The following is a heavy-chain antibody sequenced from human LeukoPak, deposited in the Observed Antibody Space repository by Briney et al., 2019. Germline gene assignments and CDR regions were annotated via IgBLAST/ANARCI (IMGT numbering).Heavy chain of an antibody. CDR1: GYSISSGYY. Sequence: SETLSLTCAVSGYSISSGYYWGWIRQPPGKGLEWIGSIYHSGSTYYNPSLKSRVTISVDTSKNQFSLKLSSVTAADTAAYYCARYRYSGYDWRWFDPWGQGTLVTVSS. V-gene: IGHV4-38-2*01. J-gene: IGHJ5*02. D-gene: IGHD5-12*01. CDR3: ARYRYSGYDWRWFDP. CDR2: IYHSGST.